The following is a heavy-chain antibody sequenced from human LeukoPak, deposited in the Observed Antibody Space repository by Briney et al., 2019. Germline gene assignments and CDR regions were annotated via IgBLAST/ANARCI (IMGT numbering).Heavy chain of an antibody. CDR1: GGSISSYY. V-gene: IGHV4-4*07. CDR2: IYTSGRT. CDR3: ARWHHDAFDI. J-gene: IGHJ3*02. Sequence: PSETLSLTCIVSGGSISSYYWSWIRQPAGKGLEWIGRIYTSGRTNYNPSLKSRVTMSVDTSKNQFSLKLSSVTAADTAVYHCARWHHDAFDIWGQGTMVTVSS.